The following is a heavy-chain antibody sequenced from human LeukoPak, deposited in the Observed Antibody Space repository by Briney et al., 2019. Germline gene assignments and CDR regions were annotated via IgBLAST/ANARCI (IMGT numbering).Heavy chain of an antibody. J-gene: IGHJ3*01. CDR3: GKNPNGDYVGAFDF. CDR2: IRGTGGTT. V-gene: IGHV3-23*01. D-gene: IGHD4-17*01. CDR1: GFTFSDYA. Sequence: GGSLRLSCAASGFTFSDYALIWVRQAPGKGLEWISAIRGTGGTTYYADSVKGRCTISRDNSRNTVYLQMNSLRAEDTALYFCGKNPNGDYVGAFDFWGPGIMVNVSS.